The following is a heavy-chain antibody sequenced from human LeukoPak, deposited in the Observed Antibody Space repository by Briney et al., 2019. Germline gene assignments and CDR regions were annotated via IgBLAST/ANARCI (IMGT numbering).Heavy chain of an antibody. CDR1: GFTFSSYG. D-gene: IGHD6-13*01. CDR3: ANIAAAGSDY. CDR2: ISYDGSNK. Sequence: GGSLRLSCAASGFTFSSYGKHWVRQAPGKGLEWVAVISYDGSNKYYADSVKGRFTISRDNSKNTLYLQMNSLRAEDTAVYYCANIAAAGSDYWGQGTLVTVSS. V-gene: IGHV3-30*18. J-gene: IGHJ4*02.